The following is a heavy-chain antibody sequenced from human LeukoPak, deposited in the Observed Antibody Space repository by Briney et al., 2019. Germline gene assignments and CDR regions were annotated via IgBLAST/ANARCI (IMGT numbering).Heavy chain of an antibody. V-gene: IGHV3-30-3*01. CDR1: GFTFSSYA. Sequence: PGGSLRPSCAASGFTFSSYAMHWVRQAPGKGLEWVAVISYDGSNKYYADSVKGRFTISRDDAKSSLYLQMNSLRAEDTAVYYCARRNAMDAWGQGTTVIVFS. CDR3: ARRNAMDA. CDR2: ISYDGSNK. J-gene: IGHJ6*02.